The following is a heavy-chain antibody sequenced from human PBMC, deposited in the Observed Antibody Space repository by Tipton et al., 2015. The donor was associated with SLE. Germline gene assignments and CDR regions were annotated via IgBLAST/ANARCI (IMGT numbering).Heavy chain of an antibody. V-gene: IGHV4-38-2*02. CDR3: ARDRFWNGYLEY. J-gene: IGHJ4*02. Sequence: TLSLTCSVSGYSIRSSYFWGWVRQPPGKGLEWVATLHHTGNTYYNPALENRLTISADTSKNQISLEVTSVTAADTAVYYCARDRFWNGYLEYWGQGALVSVSS. CDR1: GYSIRSSYF. CDR2: LHHTGNT. D-gene: IGHD3-3*01.